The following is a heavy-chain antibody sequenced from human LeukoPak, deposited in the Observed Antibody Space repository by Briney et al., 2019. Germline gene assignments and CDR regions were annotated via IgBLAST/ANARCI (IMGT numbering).Heavy chain of an antibody. D-gene: IGHD2-15*01. J-gene: IGHJ4*02. CDR2: ISGTGGST. CDR3: AKAPYCSDGSCLIYYFDY. V-gene: IGHV3-23*01. Sequence: GGSLRLSCAASGFTFSSYAMSWVRQAPGKGLEWVSGISGTGGSTHYADSVKGRFTISRDNSKNTLYLQMNSLRAEDTAVYYCAKAPYCSDGSCLIYYFDYWGQGTLVTVSS. CDR1: GFTFSSYA.